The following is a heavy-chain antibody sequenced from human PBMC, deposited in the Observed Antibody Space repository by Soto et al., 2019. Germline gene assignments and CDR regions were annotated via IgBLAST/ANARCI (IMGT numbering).Heavy chain of an antibody. CDR1: GGTFSSYA. CDR3: AKAAQTMYNWNDLGNGFDP. V-gene: IGHV1-69*13. D-gene: IGHD1-1*01. J-gene: IGHJ5*02. CDR2: IIPIFGIP. Sequence: ASVKVSCKESGGTFSSYAIAWVRQAPGQGLEWMGGIIPIFGIPNYAQKFQGRVAITADESTNTAYMELSSLRSDDTAVYYCAKAAQTMYNWNDLGNGFDPWGQGTLVTVSS.